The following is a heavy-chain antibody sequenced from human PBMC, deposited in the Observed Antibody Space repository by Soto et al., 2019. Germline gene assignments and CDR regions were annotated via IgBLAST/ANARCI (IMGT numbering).Heavy chain of an antibody. J-gene: IGHJ6*02. Sequence: SETLSLTCTVSGGSISSYYWSWIRQPPGKGLEWIGYIYYSGSTNYNPSLKSRVTISVDTSKNQFSLKLSSVTAADTAVYYCARTPKRRIEVAEYGMDVWGQGTTVTVSS. CDR1: GGSISSYY. CDR2: IYYSGST. V-gene: IGHV4-59*01. D-gene: IGHD6-19*01. CDR3: ARTPKRRIEVAEYGMDV.